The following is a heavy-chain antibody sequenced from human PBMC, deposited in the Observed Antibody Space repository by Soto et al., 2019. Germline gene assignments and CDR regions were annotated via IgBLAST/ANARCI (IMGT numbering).Heavy chain of an antibody. CDR1: GFTFSTYG. Sequence: GGSLRLSCVASGFTFSTYGMHWVRQAPGKGLEWVALISYDGSNKYYADSVKGRFTISGDNSKNTLYLQMNSLRAEDTAVYYCAKETCGGDCYSRSFDYWGQGTLVTVSS. D-gene: IGHD2-21*02. J-gene: IGHJ4*02. V-gene: IGHV3-30*18. CDR2: ISYDGSNK. CDR3: AKETCGGDCYSRSFDY.